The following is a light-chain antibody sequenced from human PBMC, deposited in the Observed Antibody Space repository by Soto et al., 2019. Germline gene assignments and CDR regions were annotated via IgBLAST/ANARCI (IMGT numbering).Light chain of an antibody. CDR3: QQRSDWPRLT. J-gene: IGKJ4*01. CDR2: DAS. Sequence: EIVLTQSPATLSLSPGERATLSCRASQSVSNYLAWYQQKPGQAPRLLIFDASNRATGIPARFIGSGSGTDFTLTISSLEPEDFTVYYWQQRSDWPRLTFGGGTKVEIK. V-gene: IGKV3-11*01. CDR1: QSVSNY.